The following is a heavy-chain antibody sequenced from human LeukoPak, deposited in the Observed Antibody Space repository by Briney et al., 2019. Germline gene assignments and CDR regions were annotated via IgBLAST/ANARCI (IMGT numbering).Heavy chain of an antibody. J-gene: IGHJ4*02. D-gene: IGHD6-19*01. Sequence: SETLSLTCTVSGDSISSYYWSWIRQPPGKGLEWIGYSGSTNYNPSLKSRVTISVDTSKNQFSLKLTSVTAADTAVYYCARVRQSLEYIDYWGQGTLVSVSS. CDR2: SGST. V-gene: IGHV4-59*01. CDR3: ARVRQSLEYIDY. CDR1: GDSISSYY.